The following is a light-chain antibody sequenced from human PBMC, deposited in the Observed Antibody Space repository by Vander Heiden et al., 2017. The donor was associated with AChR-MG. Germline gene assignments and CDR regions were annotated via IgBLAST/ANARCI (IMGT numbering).Light chain of an antibody. CDR3: QQRSNGPPMYT. CDR1: QSVSSY. Sequence: EIVLTQSPATLSLSPGERATLSCRASQSVSSYLAWYQQKPGQAPRLLIYDASNRATGIQARFSGSGYGTDFTLTISSLEPEDFAVYYCQQRSNGPPMYTFGQRTKLEIK. CDR2: DAS. J-gene: IGKJ2*01. V-gene: IGKV3-11*01.